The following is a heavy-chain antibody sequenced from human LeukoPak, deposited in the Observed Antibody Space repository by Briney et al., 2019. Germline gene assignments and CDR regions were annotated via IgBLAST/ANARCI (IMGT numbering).Heavy chain of an antibody. V-gene: IGHV1-18*01. CDR1: GYTFTSFG. Sequence: ASGKVSCNASGYTFTSFGISWVRQAPGQGLEWKGWISAYNGNTNYTQKLQGIVSMTTDTSTTTAYMELRSLRSEDTAVYYCARVVHTAMVEGYYLDYWGGGTVLSVSS. J-gene: IGHJ4*02. D-gene: IGHD5-18*01. CDR2: ISAYNGNT. CDR3: ARVVHTAMVEGYYLDY.